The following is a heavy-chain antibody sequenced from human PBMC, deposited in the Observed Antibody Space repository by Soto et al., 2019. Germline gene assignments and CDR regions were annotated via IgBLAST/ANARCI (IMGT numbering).Heavy chain of an antibody. D-gene: IGHD5-18*01. CDR1: GGSFSGYY. Sequence: PSETLSLTCAVYGGSFSGYYWSWIRQPPGKGLEWIGEINHSGSTNYNPSLKSRVTISVDTSKNQFSLKLSSVTAADTAVYYCARGVGYSYGFNHYFDYWGQGTLVTVSS. V-gene: IGHV4-34*01. CDR2: INHSGST. CDR3: ARGVGYSYGFNHYFDY. J-gene: IGHJ4*02.